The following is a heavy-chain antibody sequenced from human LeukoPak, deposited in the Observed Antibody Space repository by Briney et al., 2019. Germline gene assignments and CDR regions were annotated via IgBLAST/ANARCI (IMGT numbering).Heavy chain of an antibody. Sequence: GGSLRLSCAASGFTFSSYAMHWVRQAPGKGLEWVANIKEDGSEKYYVDSVKGRFTISRDNAKNSLYLQMNSLRAEDTAVYYCAKESKTRIAALDFWGQGTLVTVSS. D-gene: IGHD6-13*01. CDR3: AKESKTRIAALDF. V-gene: IGHV3-7*03. J-gene: IGHJ4*02. CDR2: IKEDGSEK. CDR1: GFTFSSYA.